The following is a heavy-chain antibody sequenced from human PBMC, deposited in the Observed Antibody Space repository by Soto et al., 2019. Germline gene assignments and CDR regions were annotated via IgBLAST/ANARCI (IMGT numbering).Heavy chain of an antibody. D-gene: IGHD4-17*01. V-gene: IGHV1-69*13. CDR2: IIPKFGTT. CDR3: AREVDPYYGGNSLSLDY. CDR1: GGTFSTYG. J-gene: IGHJ4*02. Sequence: QVQLVQSGAEVKKPGSSVKVSCKASGGTFSTYGINWVRLAPGQGLEWTGWIIPKFGTTKNAQKFQGRVTLTADESTNTAYMELKYLRSEDTAVYFCAREVDPYYGGNSLSLDYWGQGTLVTVSS.